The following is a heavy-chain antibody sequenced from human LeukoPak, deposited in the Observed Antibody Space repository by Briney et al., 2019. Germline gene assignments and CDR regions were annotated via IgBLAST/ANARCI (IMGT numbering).Heavy chain of an antibody. CDR1: GGSFSGYY. Sequence: SETLSLTCAVYGGSFSGYYWSWIRQPPGKGLEWIGEINHSGSTNYNPSLKSRVTISVDTSKNQFSLKLSSVTAADTAVYYCARRLRRGYSFDADYDAFDIWGQGTMVTVSS. J-gene: IGHJ3*02. CDR3: ARRLRRGYSFDADYDAFDI. D-gene: IGHD5-18*01. V-gene: IGHV4-34*01. CDR2: INHSGST.